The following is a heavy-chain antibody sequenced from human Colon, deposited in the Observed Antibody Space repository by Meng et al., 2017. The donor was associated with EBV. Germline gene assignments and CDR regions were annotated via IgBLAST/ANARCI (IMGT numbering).Heavy chain of an antibody. J-gene: IGHJ4*02. Sequence: QVRLQWSVPGLLNPSRTLSLTFTVSGGSINSGDYYWSWIRQPPGKGLEWIGYIYYTGSTYYNPSLKSRVTISMDTSKNQFSLRLSSVTAADTAVYYCARNYYFDYWGQGTLVTVSS. V-gene: IGHV4-30-4*01. CDR3: ARNYYFDY. CDR2: IYYTGST. CDR1: GGSINSGDYY.